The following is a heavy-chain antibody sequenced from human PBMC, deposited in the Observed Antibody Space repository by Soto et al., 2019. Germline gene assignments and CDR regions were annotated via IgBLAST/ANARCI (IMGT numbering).Heavy chain of an antibody. CDR1: GGTFSSYT. D-gene: IGHD6-13*01. CDR3: ARDSSSRVLYGMDV. CDR2: IIPILGIA. V-gene: IGHV1-69*08. J-gene: IGHJ6*02. Sequence: QVQLVQSGAEVKKPGSSVKVSCKASGGTFSSYTISWVRQAPGQGLEWMGRIIPILGIANYAQNFQGRVTITAHQSPSTAYMELSSLRSEDTAVYYCARDSSSRVLYGMDVWGQGTTVTVSS.